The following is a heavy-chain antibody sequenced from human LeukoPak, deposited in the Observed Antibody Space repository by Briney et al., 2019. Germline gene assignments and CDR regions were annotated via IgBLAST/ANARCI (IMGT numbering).Heavy chain of an antibody. D-gene: IGHD3-9*01. CDR3: VRGSTIDWYPADY. CDR1: GFTFSRYW. CDR2: INRDGSST. Sequence: GGSLRLSCTASGFTFSRYWMHWVRQDPGKGLVWVSRINRDGSSTTYADSVKGRFTISRDNAKNTLYLQMNSLRAEDTAVYHCVRGSTIDWYPADYWGQGTLVTVSP. V-gene: IGHV3-74*01. J-gene: IGHJ4*02.